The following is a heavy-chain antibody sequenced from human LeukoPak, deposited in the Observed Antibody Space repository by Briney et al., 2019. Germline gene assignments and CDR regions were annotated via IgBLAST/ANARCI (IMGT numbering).Heavy chain of an antibody. Sequence: GGSLRLSCAASGFTVSSNYMSWVRQAPGKGLEWVSVIYSGGSTYYADSVKGRFTISRDNSKNTLYLQMNSLRAEDTAVYYCARAVLRITMIVVAPGGFDIWGQETMVTVSS. J-gene: IGHJ3*02. CDR2: IYSGGST. D-gene: IGHD3-22*01. CDR1: GFTVSSNY. CDR3: ARAVLRITMIVVAPGGFDI. V-gene: IGHV3-66*01.